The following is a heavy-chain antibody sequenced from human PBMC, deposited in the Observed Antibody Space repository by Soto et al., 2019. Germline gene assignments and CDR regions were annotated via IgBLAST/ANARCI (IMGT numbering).Heavy chain of an antibody. V-gene: IGHV3-23*01. Sequence: EVQLLESGGGLVQPGGSLRLSCAASGFTFSSYAMSWVRQAPGKGLEWVSAISGSGGSTYYADSVKGRFTISRDNSKNTLYLQMNSMRAEDTAVYYCASAAREYYYYGMDVWGQGTTVTVSS. CDR2: ISGSGGST. CDR3: ASAAREYYYYGMDV. CDR1: GFTFSSYA. J-gene: IGHJ6*02.